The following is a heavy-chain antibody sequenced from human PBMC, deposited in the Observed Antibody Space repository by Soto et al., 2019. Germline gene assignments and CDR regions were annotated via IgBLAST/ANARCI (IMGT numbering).Heavy chain of an antibody. D-gene: IGHD2-15*01. Sequence: EVQLVESGGGLVQPGRSLRLSCAASGFTFDDYAMHWVRQAPGKGLEWVSGISWNSGSIGYADSVKGRFTISRDNAKNSLYLQMNSLRAEDTALYYCAKANRYCSGGSCLSLYYGMDVWGQGTTVTVSS. CDR1: GFTFDDYA. CDR3: AKANRYCSGGSCLSLYYGMDV. J-gene: IGHJ6*02. CDR2: ISWNSGSI. V-gene: IGHV3-9*01.